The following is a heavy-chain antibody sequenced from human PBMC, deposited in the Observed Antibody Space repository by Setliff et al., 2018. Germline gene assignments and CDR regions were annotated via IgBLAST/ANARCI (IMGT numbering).Heavy chain of an antibody. CDR2: INPNSGGT. V-gene: IGHV1-2*02. CDR1: GYTFTGYY. D-gene: IGHD2-15*01. Sequence: ASVKVSCKASGYTFTGYYMHWVRQAPGRGLEWMGWINPNSGGTNYAQKFQGRVTMTRDTSISTAYMELSRLRSDDTAVYYCARARCSGGSCPPFDYWGQGTLVTVSS. J-gene: IGHJ4*02. CDR3: ARARCSGGSCPPFDY.